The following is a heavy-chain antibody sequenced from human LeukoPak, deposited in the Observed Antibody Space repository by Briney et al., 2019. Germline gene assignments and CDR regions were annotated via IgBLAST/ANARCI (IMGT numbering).Heavy chain of an antibody. CDR2: ISGSGGST. Sequence: GGSLRLSCAASGFTFSSYAMSWVRQAPGKGLEWVSAISGSGGSTYYADSVKGRFTISRNNSKNTLYLQMNSLRAEDTAVYYCAATGIAVAGTPFDYWGQGTLVTVSS. CDR1: GFTFSSYA. D-gene: IGHD6-19*01. CDR3: AATGIAVAGTPFDY. J-gene: IGHJ4*02. V-gene: IGHV3-23*01.